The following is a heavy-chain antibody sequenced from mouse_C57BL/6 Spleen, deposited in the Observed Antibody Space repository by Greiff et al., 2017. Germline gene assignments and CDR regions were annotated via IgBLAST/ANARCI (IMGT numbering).Heavy chain of an antibody. CDR2: IDPSDSYT. CDR3: ARSSDDHYRFAY. CDR1: GYTFTSYW. Sequence: QVQLQQPGAELVMPGASVKLSCKASGYTFTSYWMHWVKQRPGQGLEWIGEIDPSDSYTNYNQKFKGKSTLTVDKSSSTAYMQLSSLTSEDSAVYYCARSSDDHYRFAYWGQGTLVTVSA. V-gene: IGHV1-69*01. D-gene: IGHD1-2*01. J-gene: IGHJ3*01.